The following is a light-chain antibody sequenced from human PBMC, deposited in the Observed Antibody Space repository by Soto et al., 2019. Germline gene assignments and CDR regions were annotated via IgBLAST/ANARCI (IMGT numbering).Light chain of an antibody. V-gene: IGLV1-40*01. CDR3: QSYDSSLKV. CDR1: NSNVGGGYD. J-gene: IGLJ1*01. Sequence: QSVLTQPPSVSGAPGQTVTISCTGSNSNVGGGYDVHWYQQLPGSAPKLLIYANNNRPSGVPDRFSGSKSGTSASLSITGLQAEDEADYYCQSYDSSLKVFGTGTKLTVL. CDR2: ANN.